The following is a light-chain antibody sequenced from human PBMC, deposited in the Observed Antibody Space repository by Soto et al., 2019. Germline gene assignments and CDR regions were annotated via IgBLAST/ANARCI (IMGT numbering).Light chain of an antibody. Sequence: QSVMTQPPSVSAAPGQKVTISCSGSSSNIGGNSVSWYQQLPGTAPKLVIFEGHKRPSDISDRFSGSKSAYTASLTISGLQPDDEADYYCRSYAGADSAPYVLGTGTKLTVL. CDR1: SSNIGGNS. CDR3: RSYAGADSAPYV. V-gene: IGLV1-51*01. J-gene: IGLJ1*01. CDR2: EGH.